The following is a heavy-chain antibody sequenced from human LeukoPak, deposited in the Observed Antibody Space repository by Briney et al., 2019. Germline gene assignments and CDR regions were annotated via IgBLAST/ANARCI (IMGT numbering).Heavy chain of an antibody. CDR1: GFAFSNYA. D-gene: IGHD2-2*01. J-gene: IGHJ4*02. Sequence: GGSLILSCAASGFAFSNYAMSWVRQAAGRGLEWVATISSRGESTHDDNSVKGRFTISRDNSKISLYLQMDSLRAEDTAVYCCAKGPRPDLPVLHTLENWGQGTLVTVSS. V-gene: IGHV3-23*01. CDR3: AKGPRPDLPVLHTLEN. CDR2: ISSRGEST.